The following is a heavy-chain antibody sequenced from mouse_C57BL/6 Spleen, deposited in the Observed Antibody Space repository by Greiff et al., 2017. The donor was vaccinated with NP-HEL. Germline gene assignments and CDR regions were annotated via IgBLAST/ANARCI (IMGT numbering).Heavy chain of an antibody. D-gene: IGHD3-3*01. Sequence: QVQLQQSGAELVKPGASVKLSCKASGYTFTSYWMHWVKQRPGQGLEWIGMIHPNSGSTNYNEKFKSKATLTVDKSSSTAYMQLSSLTSEDSAVYYCARGRDGYAMDYWGQGTSVTVSS. J-gene: IGHJ4*01. CDR2: IHPNSGST. CDR1: GYTFTSYW. V-gene: IGHV1-64*01. CDR3: ARGRDGYAMDY.